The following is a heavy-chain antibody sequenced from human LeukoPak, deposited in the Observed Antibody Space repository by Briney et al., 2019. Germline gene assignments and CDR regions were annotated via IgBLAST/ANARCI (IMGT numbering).Heavy chain of an antibody. CDR1: GGSISSGSYY. D-gene: IGHD2-15*01. V-gene: IGHV4-61*02. CDR2: IYTSGST. CDR3: ARVVVAATGGATDAFDI. Sequence: SQTLSLTCTVSGGSISSGSYYWSWIRQPAGKGLEWIGRIYTSGSTNYNPFLKSRVTISVDTSKNQFSLKLSSVTAADTAVYYCARVVVAATGGATDAFDIWGQGTMVTVSS. J-gene: IGHJ3*02.